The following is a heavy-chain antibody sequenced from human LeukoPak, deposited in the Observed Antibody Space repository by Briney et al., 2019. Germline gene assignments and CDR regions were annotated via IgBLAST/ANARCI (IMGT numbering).Heavy chain of an antibody. CDR1: GFIFSSYS. V-gene: IGHV3-48*04. Sequence: PGGSLRLSCAASGFIFSSYSMNWVRQAPGKGLEWVSYISSSGSTIYYADSVKGRFTISRDNAKNSLYLQMNSLRAEDTAVYYCAQEMNPLTGYSVEDYWGQGTLVTVSS. CDR2: ISSSGSTI. D-gene: IGHD3-9*01. J-gene: IGHJ4*02. CDR3: AQEMNPLTGYSVEDY.